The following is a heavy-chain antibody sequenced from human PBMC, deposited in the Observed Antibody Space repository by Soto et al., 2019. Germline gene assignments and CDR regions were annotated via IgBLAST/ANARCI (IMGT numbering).Heavy chain of an antibody. CDR1: GGTFSSYA. J-gene: IGHJ6*02. CDR3: AIRIAAGYYYYYGMDV. CDR2: IIPIFGTA. D-gene: IGHD6-13*01. Sequence: QVQLVQSGAEVKKPGSSVKVSCKASGGTFSSYAISWVRQARGQGLEWMGGIIPIFGTANYAQKFQGRVTITADESTSTAYMELSSLRSEDTAVYYCAIRIAAGYYYYYGMDVWGQGTTVTVSS. V-gene: IGHV1-69*01.